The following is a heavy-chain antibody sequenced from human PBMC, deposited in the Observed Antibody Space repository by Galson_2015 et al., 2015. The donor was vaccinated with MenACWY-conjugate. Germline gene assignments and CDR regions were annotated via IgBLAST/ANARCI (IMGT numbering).Heavy chain of an antibody. CDR3: ARDSGYGMDV. V-gene: IGHV3-53*01. Sequence: SLRLSCAASGFTVSSNYMSWVRQAPGKGLEWVSVFYSGGGTYYADSVKGRFTISRDNSKNTLYLQMHSLRAEDTAVYYCARDSGYGMDVWGRGTTVPVSS. CDR1: GFTVSSNY. D-gene: IGHD6-25*01. J-gene: IGHJ6*02. CDR2: FYSGGGT.